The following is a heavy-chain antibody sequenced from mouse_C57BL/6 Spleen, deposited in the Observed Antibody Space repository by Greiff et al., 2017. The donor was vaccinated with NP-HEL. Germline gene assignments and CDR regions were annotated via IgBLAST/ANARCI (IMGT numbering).Heavy chain of an antibody. CDR3: GKGGGDWFAY. V-gene: IGHV1-80*01. J-gene: IGHJ3*01. CDR1: GYAFSSYW. Sequence: VMLVESGAELVKPGASVKISCKASGYAFSSYWMNWVKQRPGKGLEWIGQIYPGDGDTNYNGKFKGKATLTADKSYSTAYMQLSSLTSEGSGVNLCGKGGGDWFAYWGQGTLVTVSA. CDR2: IYPGDGDT.